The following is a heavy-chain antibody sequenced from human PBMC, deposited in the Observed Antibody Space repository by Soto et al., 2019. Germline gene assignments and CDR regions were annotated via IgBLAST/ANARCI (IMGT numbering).Heavy chain of an antibody. Sequence: QGQLVQSGAEVKKPGSSVKVSCKASGGTFSSYAISWVRQAPGQGLEWMGGISPLFGRANYAQKFQGRVTITAAASTSTAYMELSSLRSEDTAVYYCAQTLGLAAAGPGRFDLWGRGTLVTVSS. CDR3: AQTLGLAAAGPGRFDL. D-gene: IGHD6-25*01. CDR1: GGTFSSYA. V-gene: IGHV1-69*12. CDR2: ISPLFGRA. J-gene: IGHJ2*01.